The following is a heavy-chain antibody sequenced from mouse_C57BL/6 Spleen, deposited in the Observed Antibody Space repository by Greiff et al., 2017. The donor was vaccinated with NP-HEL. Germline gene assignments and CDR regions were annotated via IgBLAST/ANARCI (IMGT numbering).Heavy chain of an antibody. J-gene: IGHJ2*01. Sequence: VQLQQSGAELVKPGASVKISCKASGYAFSSNWMTWVKQRPGKGLEWIGQIYPGDGDTNYNGKFKGKATLTADKSSSTAYMQLSIRNSEDSAFYVCARGGSPDDWGQGTTLTVTS. CDR2: IYPGDGDT. V-gene: IGHV1-80*01. CDR3: ARGGSPDD. CDR1: GYAFSSNW.